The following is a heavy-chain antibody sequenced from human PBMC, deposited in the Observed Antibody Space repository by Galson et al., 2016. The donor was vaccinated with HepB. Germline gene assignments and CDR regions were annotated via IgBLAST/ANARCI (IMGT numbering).Heavy chain of an antibody. V-gene: IGHV1-18*01. Sequence: SVKVSCKASGYTFTTSGISWVRQAPGQGLEWMGWISTYSGNTKYAQKFQGGLTLTTDSSTTTAYMELRSLRFDDTAVYYCARDSDSDYYGSGSTPIDYWGQGTLVTVSS. CDR2: ISTYSGNT. D-gene: IGHD3-10*01. CDR3: ARDSDSDYYGSGSTPIDY. CDR1: GYTFTTSG. J-gene: IGHJ4*02.